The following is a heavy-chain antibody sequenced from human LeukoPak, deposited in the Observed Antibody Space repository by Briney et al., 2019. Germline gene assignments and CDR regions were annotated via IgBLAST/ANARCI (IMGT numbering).Heavy chain of an antibody. CDR1: GFTFSSYS. CDR2: ISSSSSYI. D-gene: IGHD6-6*01. Sequence: GGSLRLSCAASGFTFSSYSMNWVRQAPGKGLEWVSSISSSSSYIYYADSVKGRFTISRDNSKNTLYLQMNSLRAEDTAVYYCARKLGRQLVLRAFDYWGQGTLVTVSS. J-gene: IGHJ4*02. V-gene: IGHV3-21*01. CDR3: ARKLGRQLVLRAFDY.